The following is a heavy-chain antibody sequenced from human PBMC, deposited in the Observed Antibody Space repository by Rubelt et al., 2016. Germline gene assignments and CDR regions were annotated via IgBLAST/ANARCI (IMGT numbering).Heavy chain of an antibody. V-gene: IGHV3-66*03. J-gene: IGHJ4*02. Sequence: EVQLVESGGGLIQPGGSLRLSCAASGFTVSSNYMSWVRQAPGKVLEYVATINNDDGTYSADSVTGRFTISRDNSNNTLYRQMNSLRAEETAVYYWSRGEQLVLPFDFWGQGTLVTVSS. CDR1: GFTVSSNY. CDR2: INNDDGT. CDR3: SRGEQLVLPFDF. D-gene: IGHD6-6*01.